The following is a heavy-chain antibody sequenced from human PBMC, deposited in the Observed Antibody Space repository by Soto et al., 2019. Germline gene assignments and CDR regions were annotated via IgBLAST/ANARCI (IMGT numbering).Heavy chain of an antibody. D-gene: IGHD3-22*01. CDR1: GGSISSSSYY. J-gene: IGHJ4*02. CDR3: ARHVVGTMIVVVQTPFFDY. CDR2: IYYSGST. Sequence: QLQLQESGPGLVKPSETLSLTCTVSGGSISSSSYYWGWIRQPPGKGLEWIGSIYYSGSTYYNPSLKSRVTISVDTSKNQFSLKLSSVTAADTAVYYCARHVVGTMIVVVQTPFFDYWGQGTLVTVSS. V-gene: IGHV4-39*01.